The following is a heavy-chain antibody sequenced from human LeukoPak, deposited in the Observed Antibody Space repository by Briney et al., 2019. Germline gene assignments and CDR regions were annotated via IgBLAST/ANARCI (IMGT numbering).Heavy chain of an antibody. V-gene: IGHV5-51*01. CDR3: ASAYSSGWYYFDY. D-gene: IGHD6-19*01. CDR2: IYPGDSDT. CDR1: GYSFTSYW. J-gene: IGHJ4*02. Sequence: WESLKISCQGSGYSFTSYWIGWVRQMPGKGLEWMGIIYPGDSDTRYSPSFQGQVTISADKSISTAYLQWSSLKASDTAMYYCASAYSSGWYYFDYWGQGTLVTVSS.